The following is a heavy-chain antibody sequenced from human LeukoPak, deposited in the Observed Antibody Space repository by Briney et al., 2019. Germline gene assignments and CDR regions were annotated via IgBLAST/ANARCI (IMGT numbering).Heavy chain of an antibody. J-gene: IGHJ5*02. CDR3: ARDLGQYYDTSDNWFDP. CDR2: ISSSSTYI. CDR1: GFTFSSYT. V-gene: IGHV3-21*01. Sequence: GGSLRLSCAASGFTFSSYTMNWVRQAPGKGLEWVSSISSSSTYIYYADSVKGRFTISRDNAKNTLNLQMNSLRAEDTAVYYCARDLGQYYDTSDNWFDPWGQGTLVTVSS. D-gene: IGHD3-22*01.